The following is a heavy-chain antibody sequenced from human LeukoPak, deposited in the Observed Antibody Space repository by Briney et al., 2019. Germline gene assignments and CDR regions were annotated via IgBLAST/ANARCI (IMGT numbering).Heavy chain of an antibody. J-gene: IGHJ4*02. CDR1: GFTFSSYA. CDR2: ISGSGGST. V-gene: IGHV3-23*01. D-gene: IGHD3-9*01. Sequence: PGGSLRLSCAASGFTFSSYAMSWVRQAPGKGLEWVSAISGSGGSTYYADSVKGRFTISRDNSKNTLHLQMNSLRAEDTAVYYCAKALLPYFDWYFDYWGQGTLVTVSS. CDR3: AKALLPYFDWYFDY.